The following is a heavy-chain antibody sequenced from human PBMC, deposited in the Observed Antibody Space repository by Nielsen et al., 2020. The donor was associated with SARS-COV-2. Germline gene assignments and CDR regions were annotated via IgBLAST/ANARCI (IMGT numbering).Heavy chain of an antibody. CDR1: GFTFSSYG. V-gene: IGHV3-9*01. D-gene: IGHD3-22*01. J-gene: IGHJ4*02. Sequence: GGSLRLSCAASGFTFSSYGMHWVRQAPGKGLEWVSGISWNSGSIGYADSVKGRFTISRDNAKNSLYLQMNSLRAEDTALCYCAKDDGPTYYYDSSGLRGWGQGTLVTVSS. CDR2: ISWNSGSI. CDR3: AKDDGPTYYYDSSGLRG.